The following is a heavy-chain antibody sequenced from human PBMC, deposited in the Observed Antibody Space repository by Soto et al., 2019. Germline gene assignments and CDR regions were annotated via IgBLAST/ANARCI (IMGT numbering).Heavy chain of an antibody. V-gene: IGHV3-23*01. D-gene: IGHD3-9*01. Sequence: GGSLRLSCAASGFTFSSYAMSWVRQAPGKGLEWVSAISGSGGSTYYADSVKGRFTISRDNSKNTLYLQMNSLRAEDTAVYYCAKDRDISTGYPTLFFDYWGQGTLVTVSS. CDR2: ISGSGGST. CDR3: AKDRDISTGYPTLFFDY. CDR1: GFTFSSYA. J-gene: IGHJ4*02.